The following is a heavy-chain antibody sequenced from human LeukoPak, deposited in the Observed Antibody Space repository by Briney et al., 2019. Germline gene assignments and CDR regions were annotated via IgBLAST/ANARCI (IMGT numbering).Heavy chain of an antibody. V-gene: IGHV3-30-3*01. Sequence: GRSLRPSCAASAFPFSSYAMHWVRQPPGKGLDWVAHISYDGSNKYYADSVKGRFTISRDNSKNTLYLEMNSLRAEDTAMYYCARGVTTGYLPYWGQGTLVTVSS. CDR2: ISYDGSNK. J-gene: IGHJ1*01. CDR1: AFPFSSYA. CDR3: ARGVTTGYLPY. D-gene: IGHD3-9*01.